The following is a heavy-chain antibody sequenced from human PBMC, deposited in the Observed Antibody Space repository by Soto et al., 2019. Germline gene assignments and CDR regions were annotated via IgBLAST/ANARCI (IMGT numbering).Heavy chain of an antibody. J-gene: IGHJ4*02. Sequence: SGPTLVNRTHTLTLTCTFSGVSLSTSGGGVGWIRQPPGKALDWLALIYWDDDKRYSPSLKSRLTITKDTSKNQVVLTMTNMDPLDTATYYCAHSGHVMDSRSARFDYWGQGTLVPVSP. CDR3: AHSGHVMDSRSARFDY. D-gene: IGHD2-8*01. V-gene: IGHV2-5*02. CDR1: GVSLSTSGGG. CDR2: IYWDDDK.